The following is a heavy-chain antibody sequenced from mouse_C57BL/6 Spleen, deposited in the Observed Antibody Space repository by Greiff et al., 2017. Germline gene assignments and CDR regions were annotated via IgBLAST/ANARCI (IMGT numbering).Heavy chain of an antibody. Sequence: EVKLVESGGDLVKPGGSLKLSCAASGFTFSSYGMSWVRQTPDKRLEWVATISSGGSYTYYPDSVKGRFTISRDNAKNTLYLQMSSLKSEDTAMYYCARLGGNYDYFDYWGQGTTLTVSS. J-gene: IGHJ2*01. CDR1: GFTFSSYG. CDR2: ISSGGSYT. CDR3: ARLGGNYDYFDY. V-gene: IGHV5-6*01. D-gene: IGHD2-1*01.